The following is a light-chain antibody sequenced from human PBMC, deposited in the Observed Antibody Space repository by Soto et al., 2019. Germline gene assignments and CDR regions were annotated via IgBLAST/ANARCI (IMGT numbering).Light chain of an antibody. J-gene: IGKJ1*01. CDR3: QQTKDWPAT. V-gene: IGKV3-15*01. CDR2: DAS. CDR1: QSVSRY. Sequence: DIVMTQSPATLSVSPGERATLSCRASQSVSRYLAWYQQKPGQAPRLLMYDASARAAGIPLRFSGSGSGTEFTLTISSLQSEDFGVYYCQQTKDWPATFGQGTNVDIK.